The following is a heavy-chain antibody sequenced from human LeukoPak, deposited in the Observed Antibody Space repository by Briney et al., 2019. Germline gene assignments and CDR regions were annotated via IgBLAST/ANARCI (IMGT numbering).Heavy chain of an antibody. Sequence: PGGSLRLSCGASGFTFSSFWMAWVRQSPGKGLEWVANIKQDGSEKYYVDSVKGRFTISRDNAKNSVYLQMNSLRAGDTAVYYCARDEDGDLDYWGQGTLVTVSS. CDR3: ARDEDGDLDY. D-gene: IGHD4-17*01. CDR1: GFTFSSFW. V-gene: IGHV3-7*03. CDR2: IKQDGSEK. J-gene: IGHJ4*02.